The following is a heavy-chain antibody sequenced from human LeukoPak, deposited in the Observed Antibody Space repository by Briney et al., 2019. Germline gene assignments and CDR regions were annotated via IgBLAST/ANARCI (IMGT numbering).Heavy chain of an antibody. Sequence: GGSLRLSCEVSGFTFDSFGLSWVRQAPGKGPEWIAYISGSSVAIYYADSVKGRFTISRDNAKNSLYLQMNSLRAENTAVYYCARDLGQYYDTSDNWFDPWGQGTLVTVSS. CDR3: ARDLGQYYDTSDNWFDP. J-gene: IGHJ5*02. CDR2: ISGSSVAI. CDR1: GFTFDSFG. D-gene: IGHD3-22*01. V-gene: IGHV3-48*01.